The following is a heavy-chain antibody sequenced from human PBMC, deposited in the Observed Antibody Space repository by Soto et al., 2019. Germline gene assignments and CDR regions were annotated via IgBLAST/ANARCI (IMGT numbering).Heavy chain of an antibody. D-gene: IGHD3-22*01. J-gene: IGHJ4*02. CDR1: GYTFTNYW. Sequence: GESLKISCKGSGYTFTNYWIGWVRQMPGKGLESIGIIYPGDSDTRYSPSFQGQVTISADKSISTAYLQWSSLKASDTAMYYCARTPNNYDSSGFYVYWGQGSLVTVSS. V-gene: IGHV5-51*01. CDR3: ARTPNNYDSSGFYVY. CDR2: IYPGDSDT.